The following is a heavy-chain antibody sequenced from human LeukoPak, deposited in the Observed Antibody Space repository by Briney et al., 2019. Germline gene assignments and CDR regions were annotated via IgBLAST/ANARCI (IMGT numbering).Heavy chain of an antibody. CDR3: ARVYQGQQWLVVGEAFDI. V-gene: IGHV4-39*07. CDR2: IYYSGST. D-gene: IGHD6-19*01. Sequence: PSETLSLTCTVSGGSISSSSYSWGWIRQPPGKGLEWIGSIYYSGSTYYNPSLKSRVTISVDTSKNQFSLKLSSVTAADTAVYYCARVYQGQQWLVVGEAFDIWGQGTMVTVSS. CDR1: GGSISSSSYS. J-gene: IGHJ3*02.